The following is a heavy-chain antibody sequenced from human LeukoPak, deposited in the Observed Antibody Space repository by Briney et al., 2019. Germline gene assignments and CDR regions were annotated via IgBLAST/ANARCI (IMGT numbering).Heavy chain of an antibody. CDR3: ARGHYDILTGYYYYGMDV. D-gene: IGHD3-9*01. J-gene: IGHJ6*02. CDR2: MNPNSGNT. CDR1: GYTSTSYD. V-gene: IGHV1-8*01. Sequence: ASVKVSCKASGYTSTSYDINWVRQATGQGLEWMGWMNPNSGNTGYAQKFQGRVTMTRNTSISTAYMELSSLRSEDTAVYYCARGHYDILTGYYYYGMDVWGQGTTVTVSS.